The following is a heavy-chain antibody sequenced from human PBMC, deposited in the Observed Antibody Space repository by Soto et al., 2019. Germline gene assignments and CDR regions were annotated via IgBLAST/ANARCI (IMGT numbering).Heavy chain of an antibody. CDR3: ARALMRYSSSHNWFDP. Sequence: LQLLESGGDLVQPGGSLRLSCEASGFTFSSYAMRWVRQAPGKGLEWVAVISYDGSNKYYADSVKGRFTISRDNSKNTLYLQMNSLRAEDTAVYYCARALMRYSSSHNWFDPWGQGTLVTVSS. CDR1: GFTFSSYA. V-gene: IGHV3-30-3*01. J-gene: IGHJ5*02. CDR2: ISYDGSNK. D-gene: IGHD6-6*01.